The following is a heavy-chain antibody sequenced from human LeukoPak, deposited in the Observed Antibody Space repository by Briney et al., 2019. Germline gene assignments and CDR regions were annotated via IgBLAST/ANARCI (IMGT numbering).Heavy chain of an antibody. V-gene: IGHV1-69*05. Sequence: ASVEVSCKASGGTFSSYAISWVRQAPGQGLEWMGGIIPIFGTANYAQKLQGRVTMTTDTSTSTAYMELRSLRSDDTAVYYCARDPYYYGSGSYPRVGAFDIWGQGTMVTVSS. CDR2: IIPIFGTA. CDR3: ARDPYYYGSGSYPRVGAFDI. D-gene: IGHD3-10*01. J-gene: IGHJ3*02. CDR1: GGTFSSYA.